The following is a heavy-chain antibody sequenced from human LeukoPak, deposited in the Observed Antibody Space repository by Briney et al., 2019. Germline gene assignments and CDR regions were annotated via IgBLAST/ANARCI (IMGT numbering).Heavy chain of an antibody. CDR2: ISAYSGNT. CDR3: ARETGTIVSDS. CDR1: GGTFSSYA. J-gene: IGHJ4*02. Sequence: ASVKVSCKASGGTFSSYAISWVRQAPGQGLEWMGWISAYSGNTNYAQNLQGRVTMTTDTSTSTAYMELRSLRSDDTAMYYCARETGTIVSDSWGQGTLVTVSS. V-gene: IGHV1-18*01. D-gene: IGHD1-7*01.